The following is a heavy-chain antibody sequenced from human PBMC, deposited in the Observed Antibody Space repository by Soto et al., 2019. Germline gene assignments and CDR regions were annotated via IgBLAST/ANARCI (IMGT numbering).Heavy chain of an antibody. J-gene: IGHJ4*02. CDR1: GGSITSGGYS. D-gene: IGHD3-3*01. CDR3: ARGSGYYRNFDS. V-gene: IGHV4-31*02. CDR2: VFDSGKT. Sequence: QVQLQESGPGLVKPSQTLSLTCSVSGGSITSGGYSWTWIRHQPGKALQWIGYVFDSGKTYYNPSLKGRLTISVHTAKNLFSLELSSVTAADTAVYFCARGSGYYRNFDSWGQGTLVSVSS.